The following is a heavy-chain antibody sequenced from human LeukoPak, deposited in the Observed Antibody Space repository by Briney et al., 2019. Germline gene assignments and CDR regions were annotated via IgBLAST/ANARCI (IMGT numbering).Heavy chain of an antibody. CDR3: AREGGFYRPLDY. D-gene: IGHD3-3*01. Sequence: SETLSLTRDVSGGSVTSTNWWTWVRQPPGKGLEWIGEDHHDGRTNYNPSLKSRLIMSVDLPENHISLKLTSVTAADTAIYYCAREGGFYRPLDYSGQGTLVTVST. CDR1: GGSVTSTNW. CDR2: DHHDGRT. V-gene: IGHV4-4*02. J-gene: IGHJ4*02.